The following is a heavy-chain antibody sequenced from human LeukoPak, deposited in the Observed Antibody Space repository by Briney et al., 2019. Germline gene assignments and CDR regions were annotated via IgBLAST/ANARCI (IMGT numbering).Heavy chain of an antibody. CDR1: GFTFSTYG. V-gene: IGHV3-33*01. CDR2: IRYDGSNK. Sequence: GGSLRLSCAASGFTFSTYGMRWIRQAPGEGLEWVALIRYDGSNKYYEDSVKGRFTISRDNSKNTLYLQMNSLRAEDTAVYYCARPVDYYDILTGFDFWGQGNLVTVSS. CDR3: ARPVDYYDILTGFDF. D-gene: IGHD3-9*01. J-gene: IGHJ4*02.